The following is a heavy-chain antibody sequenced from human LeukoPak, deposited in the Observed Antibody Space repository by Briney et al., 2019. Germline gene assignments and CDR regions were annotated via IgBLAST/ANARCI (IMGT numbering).Heavy chain of an antibody. CDR2: IYSGGST. CDR1: GFTVSSNY. J-gene: IGHJ4*02. Sequence: PGGSLRLSCAASGFTVSSNYMSWVRQAPGKGLEWVSVIYSGGSTYYADSVKGRFTISRDNSKNTLYLQMNSLRAEDTAVYYCARFSGSRASNYWGQGTLVTVSS. CDR3: ARFSGSRASNY. D-gene: IGHD2-15*01. V-gene: IGHV3-53*01.